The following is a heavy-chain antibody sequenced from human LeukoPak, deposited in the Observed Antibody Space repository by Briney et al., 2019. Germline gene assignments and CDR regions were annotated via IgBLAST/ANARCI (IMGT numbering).Heavy chain of an antibody. Sequence: PSETLSLTCTVSGGSISTFYWSWIRQPPGKGLEWIGYIYHRGSATYNPSLKSRVAISLDTSKNQFSLKLSSVTAADTAVYYCARGGNYYTSGSYLGYWGQGTLVTVSS. CDR1: GGSISTFY. CDR2: IYHRGSA. D-gene: IGHD3-10*01. V-gene: IGHV4-59*01. J-gene: IGHJ4*02. CDR3: ARGGNYYTSGSYLGY.